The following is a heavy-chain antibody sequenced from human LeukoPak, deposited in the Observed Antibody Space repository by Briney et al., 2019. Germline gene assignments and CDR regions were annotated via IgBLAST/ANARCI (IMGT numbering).Heavy chain of an antibody. Sequence: GGSLRLSCAASGFAFSSYEMNWVRQAPGKGLEWVSYISSSGSTIYYADSVKGRFTISRDNAKNSLYLQMNSLRAEDTAVYYCARAIVVVPAAIFPDVRFDPWGQGTLVTVSS. CDR3: ARAIVVVPAAIFPDVRFDP. CDR1: GFAFSSYE. J-gene: IGHJ5*02. V-gene: IGHV3-48*03. CDR2: ISSSGSTI. D-gene: IGHD2-2*02.